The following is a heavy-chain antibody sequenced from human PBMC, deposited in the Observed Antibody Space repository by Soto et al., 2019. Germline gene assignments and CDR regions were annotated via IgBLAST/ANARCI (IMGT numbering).Heavy chain of an antibody. CDR2: ISAYNGNT. D-gene: IGHD2-2*01. CDR3: ARDYHPPTEYQLPVPIYGMDV. Sequence: QVQLVQSGAEVKKPGASVKVSCKASGYTFTSYGISWVRQAPGQGLEWMGWISAYNGNTNYAQKLQGRVTMTTDTSTSTAYMELRSLRSDDTAVYYCARDYHPPTEYQLPVPIYGMDVWGQGTTVTVSS. J-gene: IGHJ6*02. CDR1: GYTFTSYG. V-gene: IGHV1-18*01.